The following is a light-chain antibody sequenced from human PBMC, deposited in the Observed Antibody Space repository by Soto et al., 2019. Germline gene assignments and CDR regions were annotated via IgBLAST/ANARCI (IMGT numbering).Light chain of an antibody. CDR1: SGHSSYI. Sequence: VLTQSSSASASLGSSVKLTCTLSSGHSSYIIAWHQQQPGKAPRYLMKLEGRGSYNKGSGVPDRFSGSSSGADRYLTISNLQFEDEADYFCETWGSNYRVFGGGTKLTVL. CDR3: ETWGSNYRV. V-gene: IGLV4-60*02. CDR2: LEGRGSY. J-gene: IGLJ2*01.